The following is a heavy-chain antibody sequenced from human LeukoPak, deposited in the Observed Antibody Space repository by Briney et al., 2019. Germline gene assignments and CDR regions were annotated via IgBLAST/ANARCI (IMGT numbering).Heavy chain of an antibody. V-gene: IGHV3-7*01. CDR3: TRRLDD. CDR2: IKHDESEK. J-gene: IGHJ4*02. CDR1: GFSSNSDW. Sequence: GGSLRLSCGASGFSSNSDWMDWVRQAPGKGLEWVANIKHDESEKNYLDSVKGRFTISRDNAQNSLYLQMNGLRVEDTAVYYCTRRLDDWGQGTLVTVSS. D-gene: IGHD3-16*01.